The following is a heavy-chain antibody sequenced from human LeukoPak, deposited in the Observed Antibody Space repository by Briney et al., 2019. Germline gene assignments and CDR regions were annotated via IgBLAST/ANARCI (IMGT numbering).Heavy chain of an antibody. Sequence: GGSLRLSCATSGFIFSGYYMSWIRQAPGKGLEWVSYISGSGNDISYADSVKGRFTISRDNAKGSLYLQMNSLRVEDTAVYYCALLAVASDFDYWGQGALVTVSS. J-gene: IGHJ4*02. D-gene: IGHD6-19*01. V-gene: IGHV3-11*04. CDR3: ALLAVASDFDY. CDR2: ISGSGNDI. CDR1: GFIFSGYY.